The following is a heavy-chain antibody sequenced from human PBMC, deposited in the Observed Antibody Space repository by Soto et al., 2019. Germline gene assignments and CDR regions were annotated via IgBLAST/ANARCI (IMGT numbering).Heavy chain of an antibody. CDR2: IFFSGCT. V-gene: IGHV4-30-4*08. Sequence: QVQLEESGPGLVKPSQALSLTCPVSRVSITLGDYNSSWLRQRPGKGPEWIGYIFFSGCTYYTPSLENRAPIPRDTSKNPFYPRLNSVAAADAAVHFCSPEISRVFESWGQGTLVPVSA. CDR3: SPEISRVFES. CDR1: RVSITLGDYN. D-gene: IGHD3-10*01. J-gene: IGHJ4*02.